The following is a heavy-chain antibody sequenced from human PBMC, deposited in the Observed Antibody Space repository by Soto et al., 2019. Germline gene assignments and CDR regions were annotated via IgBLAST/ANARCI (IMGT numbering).Heavy chain of an antibody. Sequence: GASVKVSCKASGYTFTSYGISWVRQAPGQGLEWMGWISAYNGNTNYAQKLQGRVTMTTDTSTSTAYMELRSLRSDDTAVYYCARVSLSGRRFYYYYGMDVWGQGTTVTVSS. CDR1: GYTFTSYG. CDR3: ARVSLSGRRFYYYYGMDV. D-gene: IGHD3-10*01. CDR2: ISAYNGNT. V-gene: IGHV1-18*01. J-gene: IGHJ6*02.